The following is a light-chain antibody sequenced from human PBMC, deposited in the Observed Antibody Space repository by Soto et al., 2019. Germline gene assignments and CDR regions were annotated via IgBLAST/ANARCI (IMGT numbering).Light chain of an antibody. V-gene: IGKV3-20*01. CDR2: GSF. Sequence: EIVLTQSPGTLSLSPGETATLSCRASQSVSSSYLAWYQQKPGQPPRLLIYGSFSRATGIPDRFSARGSGTDFTLTISRLEPEDFAVYYCQQYGGSPAFTFGPGTKVYLK. CDR1: QSVSSSY. CDR3: QQYGGSPAFT. J-gene: IGKJ3*01.